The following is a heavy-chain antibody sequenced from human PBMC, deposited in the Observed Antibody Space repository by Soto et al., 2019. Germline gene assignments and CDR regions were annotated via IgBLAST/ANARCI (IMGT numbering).Heavy chain of an antibody. J-gene: IGHJ4*02. CDR2: ISSGGTIR. D-gene: IGHD3-22*01. CDR1: GFTFSDYY. V-gene: IGHV3-11*01. CDR3: ARDLGYYDSDGYLDY. Sequence: GGSLRLSCAASGFTFSDYYRSWIRQAPGKGLEWVSYISSGGTIRYYADSVKGRFTISRDNAKNSLYLQMNSLRAADTAVYYCARDLGYYDSDGYLDYWGQGTLVTVSS.